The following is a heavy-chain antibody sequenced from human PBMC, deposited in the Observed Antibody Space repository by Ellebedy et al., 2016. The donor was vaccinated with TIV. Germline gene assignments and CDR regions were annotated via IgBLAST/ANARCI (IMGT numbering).Heavy chain of an antibody. CDR2: ITSDTRTI. CDR3: ARSVEYSFDS. D-gene: IGHD6-6*01. CDR1: RFPFSAYS. J-gene: IGHJ4*02. Sequence: GGSLRLSCAASRFPFSAYSMNWVRQAPGEGLEWVSYITSDTRTIYYADSVKGRLTISRDNAKNSLFLQMNSLRAEDTAVYYCARSVEYSFDSWGQGTLVTVSS. V-gene: IGHV3-48*04.